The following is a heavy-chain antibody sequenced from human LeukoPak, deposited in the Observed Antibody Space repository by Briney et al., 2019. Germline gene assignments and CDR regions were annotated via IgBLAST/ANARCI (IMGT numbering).Heavy chain of an antibody. D-gene: IGHD3-10*01. CDR2: IYPADSDS. J-gene: IGHJ4*02. CDR3: ARRYGGYFDY. Sequence: GESLKISCKASGYIFTNYWIGWVRQMPGKGLEWMGIIYPADSDSRYSPSFQGQVTISADKSISTAYLQWSSLKASDTAMYYCARRYGGYFDYWGQGTLVTVSS. V-gene: IGHV5-51*01. CDR1: GYIFTNYW.